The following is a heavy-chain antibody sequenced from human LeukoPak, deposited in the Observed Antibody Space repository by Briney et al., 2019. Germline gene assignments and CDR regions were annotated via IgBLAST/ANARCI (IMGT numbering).Heavy chain of an antibody. CDR3: ARDHDVWVAPYFDY. CDR2: ISHGAGT. Sequence: SETLSLTCTGSGYSISTGYFWAWIRQPPGKGLEWIGSISHGAGTYYSPSLKSRVTMSVDTSKNQFSVNLNSVTAADTAVYYCARDHDVWVAPYFDYWGQGNLVSVSS. D-gene: IGHD5-12*01. J-gene: IGHJ4*02. CDR1: GYSISTGYF. V-gene: IGHV4-38-2*02.